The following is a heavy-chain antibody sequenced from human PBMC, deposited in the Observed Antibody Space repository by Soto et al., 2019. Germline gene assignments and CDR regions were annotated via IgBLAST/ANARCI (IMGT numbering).Heavy chain of an antibody. V-gene: IGHV4-30-4*08. CDR3: ARGWASGFLGWFDP. Sequence: ASETLSLTCTVSGGSVSSGDYYWSWIRQPPGKGLEWIGCIYYSGSTYYNPSLKSRVTISVDTSKNQFSLKLSSVTVSDTSVYYCARGWASGFLGWFDPWGQGTLVTVS. CDR1: GGSVSSGDYY. CDR2: IYYSGST. D-gene: IGHD3-10*01. J-gene: IGHJ5*02.